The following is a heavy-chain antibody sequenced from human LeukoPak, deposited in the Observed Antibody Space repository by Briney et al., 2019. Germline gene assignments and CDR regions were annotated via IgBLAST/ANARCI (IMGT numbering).Heavy chain of an antibody. V-gene: IGHV4-34*01. CDR2: INHGGST. Sequence: PSETLSLTCAVYGGSFSGYYWSWIRQPPGKGLEWIGEINHGGSTNYNPSLKSRVTISVDTSKNQFSLKLSSVTAADTAVYYCARGRNNWNYGGFIDYWGQGTLVTVSS. CDR3: ARGRNNWNYGGFIDY. D-gene: IGHD1-7*01. CDR1: GGSFSGYY. J-gene: IGHJ4*02.